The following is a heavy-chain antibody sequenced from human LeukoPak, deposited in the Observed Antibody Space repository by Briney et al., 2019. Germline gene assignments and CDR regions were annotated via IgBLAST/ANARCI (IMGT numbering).Heavy chain of an antibody. Sequence: GGSLRLSCAASGFTFSTYNMNWVRQAPGKGLEWVSSISSTGSAKYYADSVRGRFAISRDNANHSLYLQMNSLRAEDTAVYYCAKERRGYSYGYIDYWGQGSLVSVSS. CDR1: GFTFSTYN. CDR3: AKERRGYSYGYIDY. V-gene: IGHV3-21*01. CDR2: ISSTGSAK. J-gene: IGHJ4*02. D-gene: IGHD5-18*01.